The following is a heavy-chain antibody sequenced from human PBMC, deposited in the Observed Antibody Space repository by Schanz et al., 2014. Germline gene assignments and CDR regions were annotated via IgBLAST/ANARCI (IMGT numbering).Heavy chain of an antibody. Sequence: EVQLLESGGGLVQPGGSLRLSCAASRFTFSSYAMSWVRQAPGKGLEWVSAISGRGGNTYYADSVKGRFTISRDNSKNTLYLQMNSLRAEDTAVYYCATRGSGETYYYGLDVWGQGTTVTVSS. CDR2: ISGRGGNT. V-gene: IGHV3-23*01. J-gene: IGHJ6*02. CDR3: ATRGSGETYYYGLDV. CDR1: RFTFSSYA. D-gene: IGHD2-15*01.